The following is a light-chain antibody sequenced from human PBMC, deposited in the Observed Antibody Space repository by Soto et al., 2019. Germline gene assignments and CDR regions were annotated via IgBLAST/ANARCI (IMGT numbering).Light chain of an antibody. Sequence: DIPMTQSPSTLSASVGDRVTITCRASQNVGTYLAWYQQKPGKAPKFLIYKASTLESGVPSRFRGSGSGTEFSLTISSLQFDDSAIYYCQQYVSIPITFGQGTRLEIK. V-gene: IGKV1-5*03. CDR3: QQYVSIPIT. CDR1: QNVGTY. J-gene: IGKJ5*01. CDR2: KAS.